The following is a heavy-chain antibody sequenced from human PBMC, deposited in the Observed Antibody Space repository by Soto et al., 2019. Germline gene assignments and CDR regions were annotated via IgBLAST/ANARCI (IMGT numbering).Heavy chain of an antibody. Sequence: GGSLRLSCAASGFTFSSYAMSWVRQAPGKGLEWVSAISGSGGSTYYADSVKGRFTISRDNSKNTLYLQMNSLRAEDTAVYYCAKSDGGDYYDSSGYDGMDVWGQGTTVTVS. J-gene: IGHJ6*02. CDR2: ISGSGGST. D-gene: IGHD3-22*01. CDR3: AKSDGGDYYDSSGYDGMDV. CDR1: GFTFSSYA. V-gene: IGHV3-23*01.